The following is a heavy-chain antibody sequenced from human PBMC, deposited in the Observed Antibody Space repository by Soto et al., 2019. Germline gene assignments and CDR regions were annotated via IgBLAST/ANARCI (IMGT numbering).Heavy chain of an antibody. Sequence: ASVKVSCKASGYTFTGYYMHWVRQAPGQGLEWMGWINPNSGGTNYADSVQGRFTISRDSSKSTVYLQMNSLRVEDTAIYYCAKDSGDRVEGLGCWGQGTLVTVSS. CDR1: GYTFTGYY. CDR3: AKDSGDRVEGLGC. CDR2: INPNSGGT. D-gene: IGHD7-27*01. V-gene: IGHV1-2*02. J-gene: IGHJ4*02.